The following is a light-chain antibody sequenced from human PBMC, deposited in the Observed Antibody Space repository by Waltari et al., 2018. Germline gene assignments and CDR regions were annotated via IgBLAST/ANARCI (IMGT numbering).Light chain of an antibody. CDR2: KAS. CDR1: QSISSW. J-gene: IGKJ4*01. V-gene: IGKV1-5*03. CDR3: QQYKSYPLT. Sequence: DIQMIQSPFTLSVSVGDRATITCLASQSISSWLAWYQHKPGKGPNLLINKASSLESGVPSRFSGSGSGTEFTLTISSLQPDDFATYYCQQYKSYPLTFGGGTKVEIK.